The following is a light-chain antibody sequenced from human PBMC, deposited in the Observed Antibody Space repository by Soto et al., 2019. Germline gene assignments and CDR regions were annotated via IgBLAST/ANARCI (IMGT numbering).Light chain of an antibody. V-gene: IGLV2-8*01. CDR3: SAYVGSNNFV. CDR2: EVT. CDR1: ISDTDYRY. J-gene: IGLJ1*01. Sequence: QSALTQPPSASGSPGQSVTISCTGSISDTDYRYVSWYQHHPGKAPKLMIYEVTRRPSGVPDRFSGSKSARTAFLTVSGLQAEDEADYYCSAYVGSNNFVFGTGTKVTVL.